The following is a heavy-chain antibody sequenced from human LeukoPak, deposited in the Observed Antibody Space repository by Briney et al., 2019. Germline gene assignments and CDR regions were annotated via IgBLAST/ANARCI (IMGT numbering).Heavy chain of an antibody. CDR1: GLTFTTYC. V-gene: IGHV3-23*01. Sequence: GGSLTLSCAASGLTFTTYCMAWLRQAPGKGLEWVSVISGSGDSTYYADSVKGRFTPSRDNPKNTVSLQMNSLSAEETATYYCASEDSHFDYWGQGTLVTVSS. CDR2: ISGSGDST. CDR3: ASEDSHFDY. D-gene: IGHD5-18*01. J-gene: IGHJ4*02.